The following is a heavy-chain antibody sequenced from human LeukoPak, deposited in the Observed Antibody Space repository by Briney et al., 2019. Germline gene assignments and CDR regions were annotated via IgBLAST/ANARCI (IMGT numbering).Heavy chain of an antibody. Sequence: WGSLRLSCAASGFTFSSYGMHWVRQAPGKGLEWVAFIRYDGSNKYYADSVKGRFTISRDNSKNTLYLQMNSLRAEDTAVYYCAKDMLMIVTLDAFDIWGQGTMVTVSS. D-gene: IGHD3-22*01. V-gene: IGHV3-30*02. CDR3: AKDMLMIVTLDAFDI. J-gene: IGHJ3*02. CDR2: IRYDGSNK. CDR1: GFTFSSYG.